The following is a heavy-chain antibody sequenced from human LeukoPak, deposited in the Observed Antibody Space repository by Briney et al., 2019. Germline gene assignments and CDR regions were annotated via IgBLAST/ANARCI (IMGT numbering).Heavy chain of an antibody. J-gene: IGHJ5*02. V-gene: IGHV4-4*07. Sequence: SETLSLTCTVSGGSISSYYWSWIRQPAGKGLEWIGRIYTSGSTNYNPSLKSRVTISVDTSKNQFSLKLSSVTAADTAVYYCARAQEWELLMSNWFDPWGQGTLVTVSS. CDR3: ARAQEWELLMSNWFDP. CDR1: GGSISSYY. D-gene: IGHD1-26*01. CDR2: IYTSGST.